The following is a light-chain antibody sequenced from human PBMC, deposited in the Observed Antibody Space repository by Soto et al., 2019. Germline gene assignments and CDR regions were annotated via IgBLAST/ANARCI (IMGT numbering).Light chain of an antibody. V-gene: IGKV1-5*01. Sequence: DIQMTQSPSTLSASVGDRVTVTCRASQSITTWLAWYQQKPGKAPKLMIYDVSNLESGVPSRFSGSGSGTEFTLTISSLQPDDFATYYCQHWTDYSWTFGQGTKVEVK. CDR2: DVS. J-gene: IGKJ1*01. CDR1: QSITTW. CDR3: QHWTDYSWT.